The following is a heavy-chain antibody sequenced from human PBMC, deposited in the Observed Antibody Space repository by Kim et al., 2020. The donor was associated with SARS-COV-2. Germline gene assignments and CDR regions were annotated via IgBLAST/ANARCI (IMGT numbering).Heavy chain of an antibody. J-gene: IGHJ4*02. CDR2: IYYSGST. Sequence: SETLSLTCTVSGGSISSYYWSWIRQPPGKGLEWIGYIYYSGSTNYNPSLKSRVTISVDTYKNQFSLKLSSVTAADTAVYYCARGIAAAGKVDYWGQGTLVTVSS. CDR1: GGSISSYY. V-gene: IGHV4-59*13. CDR3: ARGIAAAGKVDY. D-gene: IGHD6-13*01.